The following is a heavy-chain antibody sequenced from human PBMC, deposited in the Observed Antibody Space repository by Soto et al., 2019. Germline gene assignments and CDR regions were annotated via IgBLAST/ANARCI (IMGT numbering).Heavy chain of an antibody. Sequence: GGSLRLSCAASGFTVSSNYMSWVRQAPGKGLEWVSVLFSGGSTYYADSVKGRFTISRDNSKNTLYLQMNSLRVEDTAIYYCARVGTVHSYYFDYWGQGTLVTVSS. CDR1: GFTVSSNY. J-gene: IGHJ4*02. V-gene: IGHV3-53*01. CDR2: LFSGGST. CDR3: ARVGTVHSYYFDY. D-gene: IGHD1-7*01.